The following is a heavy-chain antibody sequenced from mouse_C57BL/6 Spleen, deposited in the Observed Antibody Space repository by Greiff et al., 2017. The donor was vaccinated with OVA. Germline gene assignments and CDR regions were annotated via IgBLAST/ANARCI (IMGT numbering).Heavy chain of an antibody. CDR1: GYTFTSYW. CDR2: IDPSDSYT. D-gene: IGHD1-1*01. J-gene: IGHJ4*01. Sequence: QVQLQQPGAELVMPGASVKLSCKASGYTFTSYWMHWVKQQPGQGLEWIGEIDPSDSYTNYNQKFNGKSTLTVDKSSSTAYMQLSSLTAEDSAVYYCARTFADYYGSSYYYAMDYWGQGTSVTVSS. CDR3: ARTFADYYGSSYYYAMDY. V-gene: IGHV1-69*01.